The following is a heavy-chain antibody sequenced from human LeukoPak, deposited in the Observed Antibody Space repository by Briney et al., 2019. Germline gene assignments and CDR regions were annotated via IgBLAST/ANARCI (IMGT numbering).Heavy chain of an antibody. CDR3: TAGRGNSDIPEHAFDI. CDR1: GFTFGDYA. Sequence: GGSLRLSCTASGFTFGDYAMSWFRQAPGKGLEWVGFIRSKAYGGTTEYAASVKGRFTISRDDSKSIAYLQMNSLKTEDTAVYYCTAGRGNSDIPEHAFDIWGQGTMVTVSS. CDR2: IRSKAYGGTT. D-gene: IGHD2-21*02. J-gene: IGHJ3*02. V-gene: IGHV3-49*03.